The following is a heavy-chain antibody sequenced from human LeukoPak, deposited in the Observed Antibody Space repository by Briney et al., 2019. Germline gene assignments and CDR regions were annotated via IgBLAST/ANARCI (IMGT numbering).Heavy chain of an antibody. Sequence: PGGSLRLSCAASGFTFNNYWMNWVRQAPGKGLEWVANIKPDGSEKYYVDSVNGRFTISRDNANNSLYLQMNSLRAEDTAVYYCARDPHRGGDYDYWGQGTLVTVSS. V-gene: IGHV3-7*03. D-gene: IGHD4-17*01. CDR2: IKPDGSEK. CDR1: GFTFNNYW. CDR3: ARDPHRGGDYDY. J-gene: IGHJ4*02.